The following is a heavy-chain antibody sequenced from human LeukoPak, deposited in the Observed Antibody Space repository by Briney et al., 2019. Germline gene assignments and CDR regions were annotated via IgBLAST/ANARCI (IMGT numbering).Heavy chain of an antibody. CDR2: INPNSCGT. D-gene: IGHD3-22*01. J-gene: IGHJ4*02. CDR1: GYTFTGYY. CDR3: ARGEYYDSSGYPEY. V-gene: IGHV1-2*06. Sequence: ASVKVSCKASGYTFTGYYMHWVRQAPGQGLEWMGRINPNSCGTNYAQKFQGSVTMTRDTSIRTAYMELSRLRSDDTAVYYCARGEYYDSSGYPEYWGQGTLVTVSS.